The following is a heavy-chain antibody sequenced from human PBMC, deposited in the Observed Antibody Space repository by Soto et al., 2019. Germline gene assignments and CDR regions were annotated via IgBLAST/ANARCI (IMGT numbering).Heavy chain of an antibody. CDR3: ARDYLGLYGSGSYPYDY. Sequence: GGTLRLSCAASGFTFSSYSMNWVRQAPGKGLEWVSSISSSSSYIYYADSVKGRFTISRDNAKNSLYLQMNSLRAEDTAVYYCARDYLGLYGSGSYPYDYWGQGTLVTVSS. D-gene: IGHD3-10*01. CDR1: GFTFSSYS. J-gene: IGHJ4*02. V-gene: IGHV3-21*01. CDR2: ISSSSSYI.